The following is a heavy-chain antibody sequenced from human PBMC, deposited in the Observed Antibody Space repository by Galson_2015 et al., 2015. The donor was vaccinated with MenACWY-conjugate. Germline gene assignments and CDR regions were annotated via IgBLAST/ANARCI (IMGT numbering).Heavy chain of an antibody. CDR3: AREFSY. J-gene: IGHJ4*02. Sequence: SETLSLTCRVSVASISTDYWSWIRQPPGQGLEWIGYIHYSGSTKYNPSLKTRITMSLDTSENQFSLKLSSVTAADTAVYYCAREFSYWGQGTLVTVSS. CDR2: IHYSGST. CDR1: VASISTDY. D-gene: IGHD2/OR15-2a*01. V-gene: IGHV4-59*01.